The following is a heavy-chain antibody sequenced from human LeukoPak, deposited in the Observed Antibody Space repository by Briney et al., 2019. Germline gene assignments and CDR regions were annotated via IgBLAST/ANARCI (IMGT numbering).Heavy chain of an antibody. CDR3: ARDVSPNGVVDY. CDR1: GFTFSNYA. Sequence: RTGGSLRLSCAASGFTFSNYAMSWIRQPPGKGLEWIGSIYYSGSTCYNPSLKSRVTVSVDTSKNQFSLKLSPVTAADTAVYYCARDVSPNGVVDYWGQGTLVTVSS. J-gene: IGHJ4*02. V-gene: IGHV4-39*07. CDR2: IYYSGST. D-gene: IGHD2-8*01.